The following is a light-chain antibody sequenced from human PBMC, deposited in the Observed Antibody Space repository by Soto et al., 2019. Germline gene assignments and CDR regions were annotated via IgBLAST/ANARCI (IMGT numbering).Light chain of an antibody. Sequence: EIVMTQSPVILSVSPGERTTLSCRASQNVNSDLAWYQQKPGQAPRILIYGASTRATDIPARISGSGSGTDFTLTISSVQSEDFAVYYCQQYNKWPPLYTFGQGTKLEIK. CDR2: GAS. CDR1: QNVNSD. V-gene: IGKV3-15*01. CDR3: QQYNKWPPLYT. J-gene: IGKJ2*01.